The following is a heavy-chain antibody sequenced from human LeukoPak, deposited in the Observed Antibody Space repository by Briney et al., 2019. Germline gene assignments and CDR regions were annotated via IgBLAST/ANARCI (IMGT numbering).Heavy chain of an antibody. CDR1: GFTFSSYS. V-gene: IGHV3-21*01. J-gene: IGHJ4*02. Sequence: GGSLRLSCAASGFTFSSYSMNWVRQAPGKGLEWVSSVSSSSSYIYYADSVKGRFTISRDNAKNSLYLQMNSLRAEDTAVYYCARDCGGDCYFRFDYWGQGTLVTVSS. D-gene: IGHD2-21*02. CDR2: VSSSSSYI. CDR3: ARDCGGDCYFRFDY.